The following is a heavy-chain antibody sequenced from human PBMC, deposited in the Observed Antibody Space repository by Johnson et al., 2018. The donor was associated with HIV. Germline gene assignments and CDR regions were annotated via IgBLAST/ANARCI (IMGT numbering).Heavy chain of an antibody. CDR1: GFTVSSNY. CDR2: FYTGDST. V-gene: IGHV3-66*01. CDR3: AISIPIPGWGDAFDI. D-gene: IGHD3-16*01. Sequence: AQLVESGGGLVQPGGSLRLSCAASGFTVSSNYMSWVRQAPGKGLERVSVFYTGDSTSYADTVKGLFSLSTDTSKNTLYLKLNALRAADTAVYYCAISIPIPGWGDAFDIWGQGTMVTVSS. J-gene: IGHJ3*02.